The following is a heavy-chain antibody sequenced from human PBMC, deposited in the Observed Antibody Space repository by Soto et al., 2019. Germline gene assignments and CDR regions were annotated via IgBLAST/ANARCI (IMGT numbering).Heavy chain of an antibody. CDR1: GFTFSSYG. J-gene: IGHJ6*02. D-gene: IGHD3-10*01. CDR3: AKDTSMVRGVIRPFGYYGMDV. CDR2: ISYDGSNK. Sequence: GGSLRLSCAASGFTFSSYGMHWVRQAPGKGLEWVAVISYDGSNKYYADSVKGRFTISRDNSKNTLYLQMNSLRAEDTAVYYCAKDTSMVRGVIRPFGYYGMDVWGQGTTVTVSS. V-gene: IGHV3-30*18.